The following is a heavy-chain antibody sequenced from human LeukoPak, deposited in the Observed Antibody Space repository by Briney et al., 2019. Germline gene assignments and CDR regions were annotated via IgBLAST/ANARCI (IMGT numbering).Heavy chain of an antibody. CDR2: IKQDGSEK. CDR1: GFTFSSYW. D-gene: IGHD4-17*01. CDR3: AREPGGRVDYGDYLGDPYFDY. J-gene: IGHJ4*02. V-gene: IGHV3-7*03. Sequence: GGSLRLSCAASGFTFSSYWMSWVRQAPGKGLEWVANIKQDGSEKYYVDSVKGRFTISRDNAKNSLYLQMNSLRAEDTAVYYCAREPGGRVDYGDYLGDPYFDYWGQGTLVTVSS.